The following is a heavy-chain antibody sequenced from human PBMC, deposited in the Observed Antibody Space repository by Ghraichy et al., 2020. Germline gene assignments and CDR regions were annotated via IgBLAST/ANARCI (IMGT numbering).Heavy chain of an antibody. J-gene: IGHJ6*02. CDR2: INAGNGNT. CDR1: GYTFTSYA. D-gene: IGHD3-3*01. Sequence: ASVKVSCKASGYTFTSYAMHWVRQAPGQRLEWMGWINAGNGNTKYSQKFQGRVTITRDTSASTAYMELSSLRSEDTAVYYCARDLKNGGPITIFGVVIERARYYYGMDVWGQGSTVTVSS. CDR3: ARDLKNGGPITIFGVVIERARYYYGMDV. V-gene: IGHV1-3*01.